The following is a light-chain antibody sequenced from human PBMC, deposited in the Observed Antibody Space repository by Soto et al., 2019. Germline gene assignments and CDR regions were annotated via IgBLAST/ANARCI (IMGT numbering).Light chain of an antibody. Sequence: AIQLTQSPSSLSASVGDRVTITCRASQGISSALAWYQQKPGKAPDLLIYDAFSLQNGVPSRFSGSGSGTDFTLTISRLQPEDFATYYCQQFKSYPLTFGGGTKLAI. CDR2: DAF. CDR1: QGISSA. J-gene: IGKJ4*01. V-gene: IGKV1-13*02. CDR3: QQFKSYPLT.